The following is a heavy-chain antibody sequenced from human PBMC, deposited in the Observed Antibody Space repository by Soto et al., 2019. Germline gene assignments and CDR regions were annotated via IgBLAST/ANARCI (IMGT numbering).Heavy chain of an antibody. CDR2: IYHSGST. V-gene: IGHV4-30-2*01. CDR3: ARVGECCGGDCSPENDAFDI. J-gene: IGHJ3*02. D-gene: IGHD2-21*02. CDR1: GGSISSGVYS. Sequence: KPSETLSLTCAVSGGSISSGVYSWSWIRQPPGKGLEWIGYIYHSGSTYYNPSLKSRVTISVDRSKNQFSLKLSSVTAADTAVYYCARVGECCGGDCSPENDAFDIWGQGTMVTVSS.